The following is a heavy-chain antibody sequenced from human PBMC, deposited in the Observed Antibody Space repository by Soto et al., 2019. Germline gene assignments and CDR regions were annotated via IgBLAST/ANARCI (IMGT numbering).Heavy chain of an antibody. CDR3: ARHGATVDYYYYYMDV. Sequence: PSETLSLTCTVSGGSISSYYWSWIRQPPGKGLEWIGYIYYSGSTNYNPSLKSRVTISVDTSKNQFSLKLSSVTAADTAVYYCARHGATVDYYYYYMDVWGKGTTVTVSS. V-gene: IGHV4-59*08. CDR2: IYYSGST. CDR1: GGSISSYY. J-gene: IGHJ6*03. D-gene: IGHD4-17*01.